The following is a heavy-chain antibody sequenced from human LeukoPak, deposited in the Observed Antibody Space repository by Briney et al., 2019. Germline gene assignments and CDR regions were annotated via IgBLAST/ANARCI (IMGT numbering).Heavy chain of an antibody. CDR2: ISYDETNK. Sequence: GGSLRLSCEASGFSFSSYGMHWVRQAPGKGLEWVAVISYDETNKYYADSVKGRFTIARDNSKNTLYLQMNSLRAEDTAVYYCAGAWFYFDYWGQRTLVTVSS. CDR3: AGAWFYFDY. J-gene: IGHJ4*02. V-gene: IGHV3-30*03. CDR1: GFSFSSYG. D-gene: IGHD6-19*01.